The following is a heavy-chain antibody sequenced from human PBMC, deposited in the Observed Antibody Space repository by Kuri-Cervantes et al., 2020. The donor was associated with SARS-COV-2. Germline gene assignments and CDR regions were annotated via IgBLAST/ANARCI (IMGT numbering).Heavy chain of an antibody. Sequence: GESLKISCAASGFTFSSYSMNWVRQAPGKGLEWVSSISSSSSYIYYADSVKGRFTISRDNAKNSLYLQMNSLRAEGTAVYYCARHLSHYYYYMDVWGKGTTVTVSS. CDR1: GFTFSSYS. J-gene: IGHJ6*03. CDR3: ARHLSHYYYYMDV. CDR2: ISSSSSYI. V-gene: IGHV3-21*01. D-gene: IGHD3-3*02.